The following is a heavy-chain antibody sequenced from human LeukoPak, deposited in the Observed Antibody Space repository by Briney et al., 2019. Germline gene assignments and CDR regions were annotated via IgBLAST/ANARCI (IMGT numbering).Heavy chain of an antibody. CDR2: ISGSGGNT. CDR1: GFTFSDYA. D-gene: IGHD3-3*01. Sequence: GGSLRLSCAASGFTFSDYAMSWVRQAPGKGLEWVSVISGSGGNTYYADSVKGRFTISRDNSKNTMYLQMNSLRTEDTALYYCAKLTGDDFWSGYEYYFDHWGQGTLVTVSS. V-gene: IGHV3-23*01. CDR3: AKLTGDDFWSGYEYYFDH. J-gene: IGHJ4*02.